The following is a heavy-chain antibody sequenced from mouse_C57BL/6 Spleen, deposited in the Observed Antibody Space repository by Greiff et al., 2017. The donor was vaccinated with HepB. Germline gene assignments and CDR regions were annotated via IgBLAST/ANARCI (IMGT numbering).Heavy chain of an antibody. CDR1: GYSITSGYY. CDR3: ARITTGGWFAY. V-gene: IGHV3-6*01. J-gene: IGHJ3*01. Sequence: ESGPGLVKPSQSLSLTCSVTGYSITSGYYWNWIRQFPGNKLEWMGYISYDGSNNYNPSLKNRISITRDTSKNQFFLKLNSVTTEDTATYYCARITTGGWFAYWGQGTLVTVSA. D-gene: IGHD1-1*01. CDR2: ISYDGSN.